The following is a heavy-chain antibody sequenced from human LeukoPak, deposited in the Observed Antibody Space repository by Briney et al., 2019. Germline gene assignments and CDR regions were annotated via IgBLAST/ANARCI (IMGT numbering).Heavy chain of an antibody. CDR3: ARAPRIAAAGTDYYYMDV. CDR1: GFTFSSYG. CDR2: IWYDGSNK. V-gene: IGHV3-33*01. J-gene: IGHJ6*03. Sequence: PGGSLRLSCAAPGFTFSSYGMHWVRQAPGKGLEWVAVIWYDGSNKYYADSVKGRFTISRDNAKNSLYLQMNSLRAEDTAVYYCARAPRIAAAGTDYYYMDVWGKGTTVTVSS. D-gene: IGHD6-13*01.